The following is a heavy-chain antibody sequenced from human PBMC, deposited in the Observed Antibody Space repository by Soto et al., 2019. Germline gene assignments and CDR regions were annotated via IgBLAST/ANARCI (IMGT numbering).Heavy chain of an antibody. V-gene: IGHV1-18*01. CDR1: GYTFTSYG. J-gene: IGHJ4*02. CDR2: ISAYNGNT. D-gene: IGHD4-17*01. CDR3: AREAKNDYGDLEFDY. Sequence: ASVKVSCKASGYTFTSYGISWVRQAPGQGLEWMGWISAYNGNTNYAQKLQGRVTMTTDTSTSTAYMELRSLRSDDTAVYYCAREAKNDYGDLEFDYWGQGTLVTVSS.